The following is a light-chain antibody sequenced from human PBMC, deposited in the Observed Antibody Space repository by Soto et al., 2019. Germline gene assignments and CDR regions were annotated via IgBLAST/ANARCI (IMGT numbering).Light chain of an antibody. CDR2: DAS. Sequence: DIQMTHSPSTVSASVGDGVTITCRASQSISTWLAWYQQKPGNAPKLLIYDASTLESGVPSGFSGSGSGTEFTLTISSLQPDDFATYYCQQYNSYPSTFGQGTKLEIK. CDR1: QSISTW. CDR3: QQYNSYPST. V-gene: IGKV1-5*01. J-gene: IGKJ2*01.